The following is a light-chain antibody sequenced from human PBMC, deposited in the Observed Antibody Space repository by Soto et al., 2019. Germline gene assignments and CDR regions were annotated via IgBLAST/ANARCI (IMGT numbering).Light chain of an antibody. Sequence: QSALTQPPSASGTPGQRVTISCSGGSTNIGRNSVSWYQQVPGTAPTLIIFNNNESPSGIPGRFSCSESGASASLAIVGLQSEDEADYFCASWYDNLNGPLVFGGGTKLTVL. J-gene: IGLJ2*01. CDR1: STNIGRNS. V-gene: IGLV1-44*01. CDR2: NNN. CDR3: ASWYDNLNGPLV.